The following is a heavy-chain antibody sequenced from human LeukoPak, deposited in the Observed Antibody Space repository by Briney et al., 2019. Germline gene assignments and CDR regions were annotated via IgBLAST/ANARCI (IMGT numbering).Heavy chain of an antibody. V-gene: IGHV1-2*02. D-gene: IGHD2-2*01. CDR2: INPNSGGT. Sequence: ASVKVSCKASGYTFTGYYMHWVRQAPGQGREWMGWINPNSGGTNYAQKFQGRVTMTRDTSISTAYMELSRLRSDDTAVYYCARELGYCSSTSCYRGAFDIWGQGTMVTVSS. CDR1: GYTFTGYY. J-gene: IGHJ3*02. CDR3: ARELGYCSSTSCYRGAFDI.